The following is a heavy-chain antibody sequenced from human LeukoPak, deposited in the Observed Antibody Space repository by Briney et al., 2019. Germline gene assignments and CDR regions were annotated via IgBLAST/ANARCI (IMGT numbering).Heavy chain of an antibody. J-gene: IGHJ4*02. Sequence: PGGSLRLSCAASGFTFSTYAMTWVRQAPGKGLEWVSVISGSAGYTYYADSVKGRFTISRDNSKNALYLQMNSLRAEDTAVYYCAKDRVQLGYWGQGTLVTVSS. CDR2: ISGSAGYT. CDR1: GFTFSTYA. V-gene: IGHV3-23*01. D-gene: IGHD5-18*01. CDR3: AKDRVQLGY.